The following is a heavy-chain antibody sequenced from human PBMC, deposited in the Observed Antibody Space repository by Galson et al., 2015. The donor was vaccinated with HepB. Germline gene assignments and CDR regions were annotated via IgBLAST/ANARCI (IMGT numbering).Heavy chain of an antibody. Sequence: SLRLSCAASGFTFSSYSMNWARQAPGKGLEWVSSISSSSSYIYYADSVKGRFTISRDNAKNSLYLQMNSLRAEDTAVYYCASGIAAAGTFYPRSYWYFDLWGRGTLVTVSS. CDR3: ASGIAAAGTFYPRSYWYFDL. CDR1: GFTFSSYS. V-gene: IGHV3-21*01. CDR2: ISSSSSYI. J-gene: IGHJ2*01. D-gene: IGHD6-13*01.